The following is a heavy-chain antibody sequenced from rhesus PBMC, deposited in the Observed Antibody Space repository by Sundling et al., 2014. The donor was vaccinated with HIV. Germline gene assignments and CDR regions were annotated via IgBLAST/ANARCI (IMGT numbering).Heavy chain of an antibody. D-gene: IGHD2-15*01. J-gene: IGHJ4*01. CDR3: AVVILTAPRIAGTIFDY. CDR2: ISNKANSYTT. V-gene: IGHV3-13*01. CDR1: GFTFSNYY. Sequence: EVQLVESGGGLVQPGGSLRLSCAASGFTFSNYYMHWVRQAQGIGLEWVGLISNKANSYTTEYTAAVKGRFTISRDDSKNTLYLQMSSLKTEDTAVYYCAVVILTAPRIAGTIFDYWGQGVLVTVSS.